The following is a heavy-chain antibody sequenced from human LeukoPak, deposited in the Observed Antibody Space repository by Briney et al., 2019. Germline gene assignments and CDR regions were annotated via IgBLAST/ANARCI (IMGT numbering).Heavy chain of an antibody. V-gene: IGHV4-34*01. CDR2: SNDSGGT. D-gene: IGHD3-10*02. Sequence: PSETLSLTCGVSGGSFSGYYWTWIRRPPGKGLEWIGESNDSGGTSYSPSLRGPLRISVDRSNNQFSLRLSSVTAADTAVYYCARGMFGSRRESSSYYFYMDVWGKGTTVTVSS. CDR3: ARGMFGSRRESSSYYFYMDV. CDR1: GGSFSGYY. J-gene: IGHJ6*03.